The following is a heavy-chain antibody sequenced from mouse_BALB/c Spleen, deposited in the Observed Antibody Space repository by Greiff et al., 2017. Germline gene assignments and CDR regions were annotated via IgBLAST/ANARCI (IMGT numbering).Heavy chain of an antibody. V-gene: IGHV1-14*01. CDR3: ARSIPIYDGYYGDPFGY. Sequence: VQLQQSGPELVKPGASVKMSCKASGYTFTSYVMHWVKQKPGQGLEWIGYINPYNDGTKYNEKFKGKATLTSDKSSSTAYMELSSLTSEDSAVYYCARSIPIYDGYYGDPFGYWGQGTTLTVSS. J-gene: IGHJ2*01. D-gene: IGHD2-3*01. CDR1: GYTFTSYV. CDR2: INPYNDGT.